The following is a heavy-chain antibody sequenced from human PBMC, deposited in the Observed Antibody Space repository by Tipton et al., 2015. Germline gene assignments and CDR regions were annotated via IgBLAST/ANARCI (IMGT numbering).Heavy chain of an antibody. V-gene: IGHV4-39*01. Sequence: TLSLTCTVSGASISRGSVWGWIRQPPGKGLEWIVSLYYNDNIYYNPSLQSRFAMSADTSRNQFSLNLTSVTAADTSVYYCVRPANHGFDVWGQGTMVTVSS. CDR1: GASISRGSV. J-gene: IGHJ3*01. CDR3: VRPANHGFDV. CDR2: LYYNDNI.